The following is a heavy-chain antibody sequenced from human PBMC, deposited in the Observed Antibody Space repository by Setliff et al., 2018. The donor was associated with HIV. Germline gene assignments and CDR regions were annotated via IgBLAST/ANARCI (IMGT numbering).Heavy chain of an antibody. V-gene: IGHV4-4*02. CDR2: IFHSENT. CDR3: ASGDNFWSGSYY. J-gene: IGHJ4*02. Sequence: SETLSLTCAVSGGSISSSNRWSWVRQPPGKGLEWIGEIFHSENTTYNPSLKSRVTISVDKSKNQYSLKVTSVTAADTAVYYCASGDNFWSGSYYWGQGTLVTVS. D-gene: IGHD3-3*01. CDR1: GGSISSSNR.